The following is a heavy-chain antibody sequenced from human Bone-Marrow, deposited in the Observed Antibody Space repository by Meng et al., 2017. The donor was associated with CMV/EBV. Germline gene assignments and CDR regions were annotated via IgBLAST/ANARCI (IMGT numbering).Heavy chain of an antibody. CDR3: ARVGGRSYDFWSGYPNTYYYYGMDV. D-gene: IGHD3-3*01. V-gene: IGHV3-48*04. CDR2: ISSSSSTI. CDR1: GFTFRSYS. Sequence: GGSLRLSCAASGFTFRSYSMNWVRQAPGKGLEWVSYISSSSSTIYYADSVKGRFTISRDNAKNTLYLQMNSLRAEDTAVYYCARVGGRSYDFWSGYPNTYYYYGMDVWGQGTTVTVSS. J-gene: IGHJ6*02.